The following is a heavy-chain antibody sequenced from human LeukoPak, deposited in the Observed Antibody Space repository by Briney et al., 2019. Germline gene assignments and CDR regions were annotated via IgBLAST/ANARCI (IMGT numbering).Heavy chain of an antibody. D-gene: IGHD3-22*01. CDR2: INPNSGGT. CDR1: GYTFTGYY. CDR3: ARAPRYDSSGYFLDY. V-gene: IGHV1-2*06. J-gene: IGHJ4*02. Sequence: ASVKVSFKASGYTFTGYYMHWVRQAPGQGLEWMGRINPNSGGTNYAQKFQGRVTMTRDTSISTAYMELSRLRSDDTAVYYCARAPRYDSSGYFLDYGGQGTLVTVSS.